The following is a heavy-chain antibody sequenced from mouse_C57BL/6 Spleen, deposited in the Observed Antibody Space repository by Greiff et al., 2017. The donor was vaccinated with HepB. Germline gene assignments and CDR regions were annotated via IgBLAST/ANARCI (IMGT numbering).Heavy chain of an antibody. D-gene: IGHD2-4*01. CDR2: IRSKSSNYAT. CDR1: GFTFNTYA. CDR3: VGDDDYGGPAWFAY. V-gene: IGHV10-3*01. J-gene: IGHJ3*01. Sequence: EVQLVESGGGLVQPKGSLKLSCAASGFTFNTYAMHWVRQAPGKGLEWVARIRSKSSNYATYYADSVKDRFTISRDDSQSMLYLQMNNLKTEDAAMYYCVGDDDYGGPAWFAYWGQGTLVTVSA.